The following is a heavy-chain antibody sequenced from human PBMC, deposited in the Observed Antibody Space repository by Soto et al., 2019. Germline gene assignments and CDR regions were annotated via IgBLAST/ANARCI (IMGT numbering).Heavy chain of an antibody. CDR2: ISGSGGST. V-gene: IGHV3-23*01. J-gene: IGHJ4*02. D-gene: IGHD3-10*01. CDR1: GFTFSSYA. CDR3: AKASRYLWDFDY. Sequence: GESLKISCAASGFTFSSYAMSWVRQAPGKGLEWVSAISGSGGSTYYADSVKGRFTISRDNSKNTLYLQMNSLRAEDTAVYYCAKASRYLWDFDYWGQGTLVTVSS.